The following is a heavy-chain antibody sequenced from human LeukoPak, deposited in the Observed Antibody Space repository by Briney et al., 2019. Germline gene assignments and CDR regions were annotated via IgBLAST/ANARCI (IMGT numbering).Heavy chain of an antibody. J-gene: IGHJ4*02. CDR3: AIPYYYDSSGYYYGAYYFDY. CDR1: GYTLTELS. V-gene: IGHV1-24*01. Sequence: ASVKVSCKVSGYTLTELSMHWVRQAPGKGLEWMGGFDPEDGETIYAQKFQGRVTMTEDTSTDTAYMELSSLRSEDTAVYYCAIPYYYDSSGYYYGAYYFDYWGQGTLVTVSS. D-gene: IGHD3-22*01. CDR2: FDPEDGET.